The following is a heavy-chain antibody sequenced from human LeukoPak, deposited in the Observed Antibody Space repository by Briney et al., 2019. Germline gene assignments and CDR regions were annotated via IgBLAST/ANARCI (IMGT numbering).Heavy chain of an antibody. D-gene: IGHD3-10*01. Sequence: PGGTLRLSCAASGFTFSSYAMNWVRQAPGKGLEWISVMSGSGGSTYYADSVKGRFTISRDNSKNTLYLQMNSLRAEDTAVYYCAKGRVRPQDWFDPWGQGTLVTVSS. J-gene: IGHJ5*02. CDR3: AKGRVRPQDWFDP. CDR2: MSGSGGST. CDR1: GFTFSSYA. V-gene: IGHV3-23*01.